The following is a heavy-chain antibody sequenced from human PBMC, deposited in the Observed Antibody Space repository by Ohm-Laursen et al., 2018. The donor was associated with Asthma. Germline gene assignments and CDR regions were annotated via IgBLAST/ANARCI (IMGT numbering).Heavy chain of an antibody. V-gene: IGHV3-23*01. J-gene: IGHJ6*02. CDR2: ISSSGGST. D-gene: IGHD3-16*02. CDR1: GFNFGSYA. Sequence: SLRLSCAASGFNFGSYAMTWVRQAPGEGLEWFSGISSSGGSTHYADNVKGRFTISRDNSKNTLYLQMNSLRAEDTAVYYCAKVVVMDVWGQGTTVTVSS. CDR3: AKVVVMDV.